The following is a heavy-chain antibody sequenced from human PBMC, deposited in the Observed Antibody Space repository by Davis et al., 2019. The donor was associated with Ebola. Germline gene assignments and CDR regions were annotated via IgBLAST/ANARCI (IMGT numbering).Heavy chain of an antibody. V-gene: IGHV4-59*08. D-gene: IGHD3-22*01. Sequence: PSETLSLTCTVSGGSISSYYWSWIRQPPGKGLEWIGYIYYSGSTNYNPSLKSRVTLSVDTSKDQFSLKVNSVTAADTAVYYCARHLFIYTSGPEYYFDSWGQGTLVTVSS. CDR3: ARHLFIYTSGPEYYFDS. CDR2: IYYSGST. J-gene: IGHJ4*02. CDR1: GGSISSYY.